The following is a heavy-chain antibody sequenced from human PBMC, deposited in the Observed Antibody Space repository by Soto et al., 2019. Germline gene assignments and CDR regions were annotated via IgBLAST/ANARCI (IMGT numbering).Heavy chain of an antibody. Sequence: PSETLSLTCTVSGGSISSGGYYWSWIRQHPGKGLEWIGYIYYSGSTNYNPSLKSRVTISVDTSKNQFSLKLSSVTAADTAVYYCARGPSYYDFWSGNPYYYYGMDVWGQGTTVTVSS. J-gene: IGHJ6*02. D-gene: IGHD3-3*01. CDR3: ARGPSYYDFWSGNPYYYYGMDV. CDR2: IYYSGST. V-gene: IGHV4-31*03. CDR1: GGSISSGGYY.